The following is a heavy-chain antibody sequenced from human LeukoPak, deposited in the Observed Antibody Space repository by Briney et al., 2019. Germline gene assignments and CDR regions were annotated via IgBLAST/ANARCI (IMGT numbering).Heavy chain of an antibody. Sequence: SETLSLTCAVSGYSISSGYYWGWIRQPLGKGLEWIGSIYHSGSTYYNPSLKSRVTISVDTSKNQFSLKLSSVTAADTAVYYCARHVHYDFWSGYSYYFDYWGQGTLVTVSS. CDR2: IYHSGST. V-gene: IGHV4-38-2*01. D-gene: IGHD3-3*01. CDR1: GYSISSGYY. J-gene: IGHJ4*02. CDR3: ARHVHYDFWSGYSYYFDY.